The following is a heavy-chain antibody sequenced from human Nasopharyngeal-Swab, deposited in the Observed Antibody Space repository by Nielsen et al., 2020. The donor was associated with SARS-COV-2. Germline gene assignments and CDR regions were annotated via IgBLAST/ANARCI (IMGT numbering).Heavy chain of an antibody. CDR2: IIPIFGTA. J-gene: IGHJ4*02. CDR1: GGTFSSYA. CDR3: ARDPGVWSDCTNGVCYTSFDY. V-gene: IGHV1-69*13. Sequence: SVKVSCKASGGTFSSYAISWVRQAPGQGLEWMGGIIPIFGTANYAQKFQGRVTITADESTSTAYMELSSLRSEDTAVYYCARDPGVWSDCTNGVCYTSFDYWGQGTLVTVSS. D-gene: IGHD2-8*01.